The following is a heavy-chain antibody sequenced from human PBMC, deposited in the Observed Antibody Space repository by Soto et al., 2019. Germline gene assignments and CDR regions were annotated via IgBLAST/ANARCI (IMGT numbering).Heavy chain of an antibody. CDR1: GYTFTSYA. Sequence: ASVKVSCKASGYTFTSYAIHWVRQAPGQRLEWMGWINAGNGNTQYSQKFQGRVTITRDTSASTAYMELSSLRSEDTAVYYCAREADANYYYYGMDVWGQGTTVTVSS. CDR3: AREADANYYYYGMDV. J-gene: IGHJ6*02. CDR2: INAGNGNT. V-gene: IGHV1-3*01.